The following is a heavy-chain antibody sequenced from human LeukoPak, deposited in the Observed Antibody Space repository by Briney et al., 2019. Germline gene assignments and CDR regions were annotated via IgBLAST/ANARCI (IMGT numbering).Heavy chain of an antibody. Sequence: ASVKVSCKASGYTFTSYYIHWVRQAPGQGLEWMGIINPSGGSTSYAQKFQGRVTMTRDTSTNTVYMELSSLRSEDTAVYYCARSQLIVGATNDYWGQGTLVTVSS. V-gene: IGHV1-46*01. CDR2: INPSGGST. CDR3: ARSQLIVGATNDY. CDR1: GYTFTSYY. D-gene: IGHD1-26*01. J-gene: IGHJ4*02.